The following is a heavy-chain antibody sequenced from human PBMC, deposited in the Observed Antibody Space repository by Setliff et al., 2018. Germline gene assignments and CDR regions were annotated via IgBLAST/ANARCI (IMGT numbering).Heavy chain of an antibody. D-gene: IGHD3-10*01. CDR1: GGSISSGNYY. CDR3: ARSLSSGSYWNPRPFYSDS. Sequence: SETLSLTCTVSGGSISSGNYYWSWIRQPAGRGLEWMGHIDPSGNTNYHPSLRSRVTISRDTSKNQFSLKLTSVTAADTAVYFCARSLSSGSYWNPRPFYSDSWGQGTLVTVSS. V-gene: IGHV4-61*09. CDR2: IDPSGNT. J-gene: IGHJ4*02.